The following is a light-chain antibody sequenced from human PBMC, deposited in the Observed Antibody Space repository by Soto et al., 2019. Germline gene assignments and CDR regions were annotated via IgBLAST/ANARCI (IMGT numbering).Light chain of an antibody. CDR2: AAS. Sequence: AIQMTQSPSSLSASVVDRVTITCRASQVIRNDLGWFQQKPGKAPNLLIYAASSLQSGVPSRFSGSGSGTDFTLTISSLQPEDFATYYXXQHYXTPRTFGQGTKVDIK. V-gene: IGKV1-6*01. CDR1: QVIRND. CDR3: XQHYXTPRT. J-gene: IGKJ1*01.